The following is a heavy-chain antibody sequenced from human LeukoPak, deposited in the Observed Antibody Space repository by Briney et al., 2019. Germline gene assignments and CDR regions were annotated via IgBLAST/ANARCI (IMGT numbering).Heavy chain of an antibody. CDR1: GFTFSSYA. V-gene: IGHV3-23*01. CDR3: AKADSSGYIFDY. Sequence: GGSLRLSCAASGFTFSSYAMSWVRQAPGKGLEWVSAISGSGGSTYYADSVKGRFTISRDNSKNTLYLRMNSLRAEDAAVYYCAKADSSGYIFDYWGQGTLVTVSS. CDR2: ISGSGGST. D-gene: IGHD3-22*01. J-gene: IGHJ4*02.